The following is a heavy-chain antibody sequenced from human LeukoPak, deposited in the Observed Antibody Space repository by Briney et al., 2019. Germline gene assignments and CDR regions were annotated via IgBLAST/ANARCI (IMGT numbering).Heavy chain of an antibody. CDR2: MNPNSGNT. D-gene: IGHD6-13*01. J-gene: IGHJ3*02. CDR3: ARGLSIAAAGTHRDAFDI. Sequence: ASVKVSCKASGYTFTSYDINWVRQATGQGVEWMGWMNPNSGNTGYAQKFQGRVTMTRNTSISTAYTELSSLRSEDTAVYYCARGLSIAAAGTHRDAFDIWGQGTMVTVSS. V-gene: IGHV1-8*01. CDR1: GYTFTSYD.